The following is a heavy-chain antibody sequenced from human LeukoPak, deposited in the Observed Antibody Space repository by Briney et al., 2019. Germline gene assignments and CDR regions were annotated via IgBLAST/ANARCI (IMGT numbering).Heavy chain of an antibody. V-gene: IGHV1-46*01. CDR1: GYTFISYY. Sequence: GASVKVSCKASGYTFISYYMHWVRQAPGQGLEWMGIINPSGGSTSYAQKFQGRVTMTRDTSTSTVYMELSSLRSEDTAVYYSARDSKRGFDPWGQGTLVTVSS. J-gene: IGHJ5*02. CDR3: ARDSKRGFDP. CDR2: INPSGGST. D-gene: IGHD5-24*01.